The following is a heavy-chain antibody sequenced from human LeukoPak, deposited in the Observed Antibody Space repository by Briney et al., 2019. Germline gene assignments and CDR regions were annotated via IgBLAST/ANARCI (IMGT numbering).Heavy chain of an antibody. D-gene: IGHD3-22*01. CDR2: INHNGNVN. J-gene: IGHJ4*02. Sequence: GGSLRLSCAASGFTFSSYWMNWARQAPGKGLEWVASINHNGNVNYYVDSVKGRFTISRDNAKNSLYLQMNSLRAEDTAVYYCARHPNYYDSSGYYKGFDCWGQGTLVTVSS. CDR1: GFTFSSYW. V-gene: IGHV3-7*03. CDR3: ARHPNYYDSSGYYKGFDC.